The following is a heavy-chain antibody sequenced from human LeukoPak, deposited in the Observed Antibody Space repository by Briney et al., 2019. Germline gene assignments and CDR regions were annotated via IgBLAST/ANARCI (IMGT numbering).Heavy chain of an antibody. V-gene: IGHV3-15*01. J-gene: IGHJ3*02. CDR3: TTDGPGDTIFGVATRGDAFDI. Sequence: GGSLRLSCAASGFTFSNAWMSWVRQAPGKGLEWVGRIKSKTDGGTTDYAAPVKGRFTISRDDSKNTLYLQMNSLKTEDTAVYYCTTDGPGDTIFGVATRGDAFDIWGQGTMVTVSS. CDR1: GFTFSNAW. CDR2: IKSKTDGGTT. D-gene: IGHD3-3*01.